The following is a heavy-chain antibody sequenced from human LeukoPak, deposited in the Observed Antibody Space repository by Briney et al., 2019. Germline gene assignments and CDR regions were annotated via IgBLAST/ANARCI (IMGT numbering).Heavy chain of an antibody. V-gene: IGHV4-59*08. CDR1: GDSINNYY. CDR3: ARRRRLKNPGGDAFDI. D-gene: IGHD2/OR15-2a*01. J-gene: IGHJ3*02. CDR2: IYYSGST. Sequence: PSETLSLTCSVSGDSINNYYWNWIRQPPGKGLEWIGYIYYSGSTRYNPSLQSRVTMSIGTSKTQFSLKLDSVTAEDTAVYYCARRRRLKNPGGDAFDIWGQGTVVIVSS.